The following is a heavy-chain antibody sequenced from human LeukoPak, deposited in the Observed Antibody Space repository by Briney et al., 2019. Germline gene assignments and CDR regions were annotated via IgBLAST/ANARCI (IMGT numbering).Heavy chain of an antibody. CDR1: GFTFSSYS. CDR3: ARGDKYIAFSPPLQGFDY. J-gene: IGHJ4*02. V-gene: IGHV3-21*01. Sequence: GGSLRLSCAASGFTFSSYSMNWVRQAPGKGLEWVSSVSSGSSYTYFADSVKGRFAISRDNAKNSLYLQMNSLRAEDTAVDYCARGDKYIAFSPPLQGFDYWGQGTLVTVSS. CDR2: VSSGSSYT. D-gene: IGHD3-3*02.